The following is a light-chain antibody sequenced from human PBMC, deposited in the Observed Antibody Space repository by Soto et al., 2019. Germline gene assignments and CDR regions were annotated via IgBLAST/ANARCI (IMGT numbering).Light chain of an antibody. CDR2: AAS. J-gene: IGKJ2*01. CDR3: QQYGSSSYT. CDR1: QSISSSY. V-gene: IGKV3-20*01. Sequence: EIVLTQSPGTLSLSPGERATLSCRASQSISSSYLAWYQQKPGQAPRLLIYAASSRATGIPDRFSGSGSGTDFTLTISRREPEDFAVYYCQQYGSSSYTFGQGTRLEIK.